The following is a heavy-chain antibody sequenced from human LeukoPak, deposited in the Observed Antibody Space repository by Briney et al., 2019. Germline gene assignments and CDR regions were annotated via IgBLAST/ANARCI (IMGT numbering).Heavy chain of an antibody. J-gene: IGHJ6*02. V-gene: IGHV3-23*01. Sequence: GGSLRLSCAASGFSFSSYAMSWVRQAPGKGLEWVSAIGGSGGSTYYADSVKGRFTISRDNSKNTLYLQMNSLRAEDTAVYYCAKFWGAAGTLNYGMDVWGQGTTVTDSS. CDR2: IGGSGGST. D-gene: IGHD6-13*01. CDR3: AKFWGAAGTLNYGMDV. CDR1: GFSFSSYA.